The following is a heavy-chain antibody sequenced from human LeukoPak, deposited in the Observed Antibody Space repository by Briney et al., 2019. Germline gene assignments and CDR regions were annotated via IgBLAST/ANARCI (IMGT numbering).Heavy chain of an antibody. V-gene: IGHV4-39*07. Sequence: SETLSLTCTVSGGSISSSYSYWGWIRQPPGKGLEWIGNIYYSGSTYYNPSLKSRVTISVDTSKNHFSLKLNSVTAADTAVYHCAKPSNYYGSATDAFDFWGQGTMVTVSS. J-gene: IGHJ3*01. CDR3: AKPSNYYGSATDAFDF. CDR1: GGSISSSYSY. D-gene: IGHD3-10*01. CDR2: IYYSGST.